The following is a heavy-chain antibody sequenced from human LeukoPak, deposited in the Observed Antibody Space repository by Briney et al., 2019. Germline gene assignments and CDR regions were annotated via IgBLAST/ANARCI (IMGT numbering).Heavy chain of an antibody. CDR2: IYDRGST. Sequence: PSQTLSLTCTVEGASISTSAYYWGWIRQPPWKGLEWIGSIYDRGSTYYNPSLKSRVTISVDTSKNQFSLKLSSVTAADTAVYYCARHSAYYDFWSGYSTFDYWGQGTMVTVSS. J-gene: IGHJ4*02. D-gene: IGHD3-3*01. CDR1: GASISTSAYY. CDR3: ARHSAYYDFWSGYSTFDY. V-gene: IGHV4-39*01.